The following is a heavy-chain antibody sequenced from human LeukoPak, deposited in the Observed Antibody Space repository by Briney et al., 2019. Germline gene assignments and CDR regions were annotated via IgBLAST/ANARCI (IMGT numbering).Heavy chain of an antibody. V-gene: IGHV4-31*03. CDR3: AREVVVCYFDY. D-gene: IGHD3-22*01. Sequence: SETLSLTCTVSGGSISSGGYSWSWIRQHPGKGLEWIGYIYYSGSTYYNPSLKSRVTISVDTSKNQFSLKLSSVTAADTAVYYCAREVVVCYFDYWGQGTLVTVSS. J-gene: IGHJ4*02. CDR1: GGSISSGGYS. CDR2: IYYSGST.